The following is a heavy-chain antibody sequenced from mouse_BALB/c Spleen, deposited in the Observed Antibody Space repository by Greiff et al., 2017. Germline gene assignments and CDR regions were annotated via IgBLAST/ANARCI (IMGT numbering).Heavy chain of an antibody. D-gene: IGHD4-1*01. CDR3: ARRGPNWDWFAY. J-gene: IGHJ3*01. CDR2: ISSGSSTI. CDR1: GFTFSSFG. Sequence: EVNVVESGGGLVQPGGSRKLSCAASGFTFSSFGMHWVRQAPEKGLEWVAYISSGSSTIYYADTVKGRFTISRDNPKNTLFLQMTSLRSEDTAMYYCARRGPNWDWFAYWGQGTLVTVSA. V-gene: IGHV5-17*02.